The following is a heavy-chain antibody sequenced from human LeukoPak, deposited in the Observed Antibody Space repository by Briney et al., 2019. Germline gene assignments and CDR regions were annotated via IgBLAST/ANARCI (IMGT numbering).Heavy chain of an antibody. V-gene: IGHV4-30-4*01. CDR1: GGSISSGDFY. Sequence: PSETLSLTCTVSGGSISSGDFYWSWIRQPPEKGLEYIGYIYHSGITSYNPSLRSRVTVSIDTSKNQFSLKLSSVTAADTAVYYCARDRSTVDYYGLDVWGQGTTVIVSS. D-gene: IGHD4-11*01. J-gene: IGHJ6*02. CDR3: ARDRSTVDYYGLDV. CDR2: IYHSGIT.